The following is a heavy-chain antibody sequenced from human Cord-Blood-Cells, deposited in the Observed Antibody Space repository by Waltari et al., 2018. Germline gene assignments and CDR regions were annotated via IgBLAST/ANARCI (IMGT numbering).Heavy chain of an antibody. V-gene: IGHV4-39*01. Sequence: QLQLQESGPGLVKPSETLSLTCTVSGGSISSSSYYWGWIRQPPGKGLEWIGSIYYSGRPYYNPSLKSRVTISVDTSKNQFSLKLSSVTAADTAVYYCASRLIYGDYVGPDYWGQGTLVTVSS. CDR2: IYYSGRP. D-gene: IGHD4-17*01. CDR3: ASRLIYGDYVGPDY. J-gene: IGHJ4*02. CDR1: GGSISSSSYY.